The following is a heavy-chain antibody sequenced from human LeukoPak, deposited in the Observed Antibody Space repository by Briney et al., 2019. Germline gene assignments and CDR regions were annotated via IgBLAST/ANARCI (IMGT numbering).Heavy chain of an antibody. D-gene: IGHD3-22*01. J-gene: IGHJ5*01. CDR3: ARLWSFYYDSRGNWFDS. CDR2: VSYSGST. CDR1: GGSFSGYY. Sequence: SETLSLTCAVYGGSFSGYYWSWIRQPPGKGLEWIGSVSYSGSTNYNPSLKSRVIISVDTSKNQVSLQLSSVTAADTAVYYCARLWSFYYDSRGNWFDSWGQGTLVPVSS. V-gene: IGHV4-34*01.